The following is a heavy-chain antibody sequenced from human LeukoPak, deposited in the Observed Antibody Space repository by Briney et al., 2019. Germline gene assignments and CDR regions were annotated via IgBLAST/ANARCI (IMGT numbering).Heavy chain of an antibody. CDR3: ARGRGGYDFWSGQKASFDY. CDR1: GGSISSYY. V-gene: IGHV4-34*01. CDR2: INHSGST. J-gene: IGHJ4*02. D-gene: IGHD3-3*01. Sequence: RASETLSLTCTVSGGSISSYYWSWIRQPPGKGLEWIGEINHSGSTNYNPSPKSRVTISVDTSKNQFSLKLSSVTAADTAVYYCARGRGGYDFWSGQKASFDYWGQGTLVTVSS.